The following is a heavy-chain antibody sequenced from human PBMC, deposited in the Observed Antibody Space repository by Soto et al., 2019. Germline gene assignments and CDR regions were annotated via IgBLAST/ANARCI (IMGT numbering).Heavy chain of an antibody. Sequence: EVQLVESGGGLVQPGGSLRLSCAASGFTFSNYWMHWVRQAPGKGLLWISSIDGDGFSTTYADSVKGRFTISRDNAENTLYPEMNSLRAEDTALYFCARDRSPTVLANFPRYWGQGTLVTVSS. CDR2: IDGDGFST. CDR3: ARDRSPTVLANFPRY. D-gene: IGHD4-17*01. V-gene: IGHV3-74*01. J-gene: IGHJ4*02. CDR1: GFTFSNYW.